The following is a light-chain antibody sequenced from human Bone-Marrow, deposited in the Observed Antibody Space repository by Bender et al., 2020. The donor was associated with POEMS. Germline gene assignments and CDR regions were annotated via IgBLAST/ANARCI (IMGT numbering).Light chain of an antibody. CDR1: GSNIGGYP. CDR3: CSYAGRYTYV. J-gene: IGLJ1*01. V-gene: IGLV2-11*01. CDR2: EVS. Sequence: QSVLTQPPSVSGTPGQRVTISCSGSGSNIGGYPVNWYQQPPGTAPKLMIYEVSNRPSGVSPRFSGSKSGNTASLTISGLQAEDEADYYCCSYAGRYTYVFGTGTKVTVL.